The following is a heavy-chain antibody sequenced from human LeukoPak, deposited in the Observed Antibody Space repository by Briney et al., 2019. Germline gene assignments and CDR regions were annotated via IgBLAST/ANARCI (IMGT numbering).Heavy chain of an antibody. J-gene: IGHJ4*02. D-gene: IGHD3-10*01. CDR3: ARSLWFGELANFDY. Sequence: GALVKVSCKASGYTFTSYDINWVRQATGQGLEWMGWMNPNSGNTGYAQKFQGRVTMTRDTSTSTVYMELSSLRSEDTAVYYCARSLWFGELANFDYWGQGTLVTVSS. V-gene: IGHV1-8*02. CDR2: MNPNSGNT. CDR1: GYTFTSYD.